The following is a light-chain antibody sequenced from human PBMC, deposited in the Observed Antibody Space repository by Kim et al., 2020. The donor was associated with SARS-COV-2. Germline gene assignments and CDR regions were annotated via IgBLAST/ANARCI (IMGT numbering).Light chain of an antibody. J-gene: IGLJ1*01. V-gene: IGLV3-1*01. CDR1: RLRNKY. CDR3: QAWDSNTYV. Sequence: GSQGQKASIPCSGDRLRNKYVAWYQQKPGQSPVLVIYQDTKRPSGIPERFSGSNSGNTATLTISETQPLDEADYYCQAWDSNTYVFGAGTQLTVL. CDR2: QDT.